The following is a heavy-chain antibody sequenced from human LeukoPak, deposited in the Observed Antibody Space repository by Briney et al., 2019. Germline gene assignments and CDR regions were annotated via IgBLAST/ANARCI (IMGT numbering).Heavy chain of an antibody. D-gene: IGHD3/OR15-3a*01. V-gene: IGHV4-31*03. CDR1: GGSISSGGYY. CDR2: IYYSGST. J-gene: IGHJ5*02. CDR3: ARDRTGGFDP. Sequence: ASQTLSLTCTVSGGSISSGGYYWSWIRQHPGKGLEWIGYIYYSGSTYYNPSLKSRVTISVDTSKDQFSQKLSSVTAADTAVYYSARDRTGGFDPWGQGTLVTVSS.